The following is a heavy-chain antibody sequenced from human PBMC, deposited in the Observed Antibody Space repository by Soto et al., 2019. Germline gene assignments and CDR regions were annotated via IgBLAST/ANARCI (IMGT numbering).Heavy chain of an antibody. CDR1: GFTFSNAW. CDR3: TIDPAKPKDDFCSVITGY. D-gene: IGHD3-3*01. V-gene: IGHV3-15*07. Sequence: PGGSLRLSCAASGFTFSNAWMNWVRQGPGKGQEWVGSIKSKTDGGKTEYAAPVKGRITISRDDSKNTLYLQMNSLKTEDTAVYYSTIDPAKPKDDFCSVITGYWGQGTLVTVSS. J-gene: IGHJ4*02. CDR2: IKSKTDGGKT.